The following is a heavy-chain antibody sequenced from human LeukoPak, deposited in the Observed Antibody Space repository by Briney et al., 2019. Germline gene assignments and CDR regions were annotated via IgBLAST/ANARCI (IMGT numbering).Heavy chain of an antibody. V-gene: IGHV3-30*18. CDR3: AKEEQYSYAI. Sequence: PGGSLRLPCAASGXTFSSYGMHWVRQAPGKGLEWVAVISYDGSNKYYADSVKGRFTISRDNSKNTLYLQMNSLRAEDTAVYYCAKEEQYSYAIWGQGTLVTVSS. J-gene: IGHJ4*02. D-gene: IGHD5-18*01. CDR2: ISYDGSNK. CDR1: GXTFSSYG.